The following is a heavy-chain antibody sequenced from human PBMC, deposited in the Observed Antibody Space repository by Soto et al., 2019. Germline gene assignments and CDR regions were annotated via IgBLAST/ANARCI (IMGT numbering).Heavy chain of an antibody. CDR1: GGSISSYY. CDR2: IYYSGST. V-gene: IGHV4-59*12. J-gene: IGHJ6*02. Sequence: PSETLSLTCTVSGGSISSYYWSWIRQPPGKGLEWIGYIYYSGSTNYNPSLKSRVTISVDTSKNQFSLKLSSVTAADTAVYFCARDPAYYFDSSGSDRDYYYGVDVWGQGTTVTVSS. D-gene: IGHD3-22*01. CDR3: ARDPAYYFDSSGSDRDYYYGVDV.